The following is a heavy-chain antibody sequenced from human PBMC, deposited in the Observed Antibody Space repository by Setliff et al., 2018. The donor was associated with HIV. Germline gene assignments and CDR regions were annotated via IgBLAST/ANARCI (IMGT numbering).Heavy chain of an antibody. V-gene: IGHV3-23*01. CDR1: GFTFSSYA. Sequence: GGSLRLSCAASGFTFSSYAMSWVRQAPGKGLEWVSAITASGGSTYYADSVKGRFTISRDNSKNTLYLQMNSLRPEDPAVYYCAFRGFGDSLSWFPLRYWGQGTLGTVSS. D-gene: IGHD3-10*01. CDR2: ITASGGST. J-gene: IGHJ4*02. CDR3: AFRGFGDSLSWFPLRY.